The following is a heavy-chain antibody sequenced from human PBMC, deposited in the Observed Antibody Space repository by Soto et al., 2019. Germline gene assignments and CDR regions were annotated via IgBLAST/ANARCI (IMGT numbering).Heavy chain of an antibody. CDR3: ARDRVATIRFDY. Sequence: ASVKVSCKASGYTFTGYYMHWVRQAPGQGLEWMGWINPNSGGTNYAQKFQGRVTMTRGTSISTAYMELSRLRSDDTAVYYCARDRVATIRFDYWGQGTLVTVSS. CDR2: INPNSGGT. D-gene: IGHD5-12*01. CDR1: GYTFTGYY. J-gene: IGHJ4*02. V-gene: IGHV1-2*02.